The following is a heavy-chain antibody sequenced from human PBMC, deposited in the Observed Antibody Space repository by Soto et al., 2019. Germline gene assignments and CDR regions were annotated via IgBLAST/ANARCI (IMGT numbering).Heavy chain of an antibody. CDR2: IYWDDDK. Sequence: EWLAVIYWDDDKRYSPSLNSRITITKDTSKNQVVLTMANMDPVDTATYYCAHALGGGSSSYFDYWGQGTLVTVSS. D-gene: IGHD3-16*01. V-gene: IGHV2-5*02. CDR3: AHALGGGSSSYFDY. J-gene: IGHJ4*02.